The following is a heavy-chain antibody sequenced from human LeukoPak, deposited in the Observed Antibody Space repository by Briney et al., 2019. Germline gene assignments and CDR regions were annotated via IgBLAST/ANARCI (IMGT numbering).Heavy chain of an antibody. V-gene: IGHV4-4*02. CDR3: ARVVRQQLVLRHTGWFDP. CDR2: IYHSGST. Sequence: SGTLSLTCAVSGGSISSSNWWSWVRQPPGKGLEWIGEIYHSGSTNYNPSLKSRVTISVDKSKSQFSLKLSSVTAADTAVYYCARVVRQQLVLRHTGWFDPWGQGTLVTVSS. D-gene: IGHD6-13*01. J-gene: IGHJ5*02. CDR1: GGSISSSNW.